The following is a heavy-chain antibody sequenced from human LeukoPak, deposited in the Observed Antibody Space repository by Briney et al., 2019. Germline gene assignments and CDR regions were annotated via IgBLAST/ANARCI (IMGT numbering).Heavy chain of an antibody. V-gene: IGHV3-11*06. J-gene: IGHJ6*02. CDR3: AGGPLAAANPGYYYYGMDV. CDR1: GFTFSDYY. D-gene: IGHD6-13*01. CDR2: ISSSSDYT. Sequence: GGSLRLSCAASGFTFSDYYMSWIRQAPGKGLDWVSYISSSSDYTRYADSVKGRFTISRDNAKNSLYLQMNSLRAEDTAVYYCAGGPLAAANPGYYYYGMDVWGQGTTVTVSS.